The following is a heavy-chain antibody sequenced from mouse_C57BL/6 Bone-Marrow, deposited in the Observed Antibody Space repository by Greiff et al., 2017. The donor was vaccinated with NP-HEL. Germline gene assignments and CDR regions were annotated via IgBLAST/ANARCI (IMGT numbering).Heavy chain of an antibody. J-gene: IGHJ2*01. V-gene: IGHV1-80*01. Sequence: QVQLKQSGAELVKPGASVKISCKASGYAFSSYWMNWVKQRPGKGLEWIGQIYPGDGDTNYNGKFKGKATLTAAKSSSTAYMQLSILTSEDSAVYFCASYYGSSYYFDYWGQGTTLTVSS. CDR2: IYPGDGDT. CDR1: GYAFSSYW. D-gene: IGHD1-1*01. CDR3: ASYYGSSYYFDY.